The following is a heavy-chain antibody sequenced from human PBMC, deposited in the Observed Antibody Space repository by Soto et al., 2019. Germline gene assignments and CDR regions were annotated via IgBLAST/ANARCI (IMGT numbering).Heavy chain of an antibody. CDR3: ARDRGDYDILTGYSQNPYYYYGMDV. CDR1: GGSVSSGNYY. CDR2: IYYSGST. D-gene: IGHD3-9*01. J-gene: IGHJ6*02. Sequence: PSETLSLTCTVSGGSVSSGNYYWSWIRQPPGKGLEWIGYIYYSGSTNYNPSLKSRVTISVDTSKNQFSLKLSSVTAADTAVYYCARDRGDYDILTGYSQNPYYYYGMDVWGQGTTVTVS. V-gene: IGHV4-61*01.